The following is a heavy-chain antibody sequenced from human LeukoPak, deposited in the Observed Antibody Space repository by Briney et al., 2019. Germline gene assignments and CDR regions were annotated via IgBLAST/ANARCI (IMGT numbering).Heavy chain of an antibody. J-gene: IGHJ3*02. Sequence: SVKVSCKASGGTFSSYAISWVGQAPGQGLEWMGGIIPIFGTANYAQKFQGRVTITADKSTSTAYMELSSLRSEDTAVYYCAREDRSGPERIDAFDIWGQGTMVTVSS. D-gene: IGHD2-15*01. CDR2: IIPIFGTA. CDR1: GGTFSSYA. V-gene: IGHV1-69*06. CDR3: AREDRSGPERIDAFDI.